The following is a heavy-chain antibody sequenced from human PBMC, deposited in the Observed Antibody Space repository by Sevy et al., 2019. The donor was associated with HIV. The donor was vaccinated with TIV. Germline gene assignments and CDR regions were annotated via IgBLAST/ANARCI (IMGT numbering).Heavy chain of an antibody. CDR1: GFTFSNAW. V-gene: IGHV3-15*01. J-gene: IGHJ6*02. CDR3: TTYVSSGYYYGYYYYGMDV. Sequence: GGSLRLSCAASGFTFSNAWMSWVRQAPGKGLEWVGRIKSKTDGGTTDYAAPVKGRFTISRDDSKNTLYMQMNSLKTEDTAVYYCTTYVSSGYYYGYYYYGMDVWGQGTTVTVSS. CDR2: IKSKTDGGTT. D-gene: IGHD3-22*01.